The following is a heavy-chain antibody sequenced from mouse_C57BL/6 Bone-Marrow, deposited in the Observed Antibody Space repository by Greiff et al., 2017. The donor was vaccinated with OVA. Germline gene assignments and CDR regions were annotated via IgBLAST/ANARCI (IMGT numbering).Heavy chain of an antibody. CDR1: GYTFTSYG. CDR2: IYPGSGNT. D-gene: IGHD4-1*01. CDR3: ARRLGLVMMFAY. J-gene: IGHJ3*01. V-gene: IGHV1-84*01. Sequence: VQLQQSGAELARPGASVKLSCKASGYTFTSYGINWVKQRPGQGLEWIGWIYPGSGNTKYNEKFKGKATLTVDTSSSTAYMQLSSLTSEDSAVYFCARRLGLVMMFAYWGQGTLVTVSA.